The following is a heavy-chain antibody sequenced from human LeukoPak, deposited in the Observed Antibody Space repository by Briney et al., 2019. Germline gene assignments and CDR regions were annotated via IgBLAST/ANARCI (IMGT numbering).Heavy chain of an antibody. V-gene: IGHV1-69*01. J-gene: IGHJ4*02. D-gene: IGHD5-24*01. CDR3: ARDYVGMSTVRDFGC. CDR1: GGTFSSYA. Sequence: ASVKVSCKASGGTFSSYAISWVRQAPGQGLEWMGGIIPIFGTANYAQKFQGRVTITADESTSTAYMELSSLRSEDTAVYYCARDYVGMSTVRDFGCWGQGTLVTVSS. CDR2: IIPIFGTA.